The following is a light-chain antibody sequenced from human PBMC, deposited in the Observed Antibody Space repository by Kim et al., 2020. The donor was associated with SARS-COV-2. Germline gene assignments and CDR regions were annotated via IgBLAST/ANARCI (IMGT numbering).Light chain of an antibody. V-gene: IGKV3-15*01. Sequence: TVMTQSPATLSASPGERVTLSCTASQSVSSDLAWYQQKPGQAPRLLIYSASTRATGIPARFSGSGSGTEFTLTISSLQSEDFAVYFCQQYDNWPTFGPGTKVDIK. CDR3: QQYDNWPT. CDR2: SAS. CDR1: QSVSSD. J-gene: IGKJ1*01.